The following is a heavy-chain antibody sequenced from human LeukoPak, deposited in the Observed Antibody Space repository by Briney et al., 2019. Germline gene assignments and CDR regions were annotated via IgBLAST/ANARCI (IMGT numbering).Heavy chain of an antibody. J-gene: IGHJ4*02. Sequence: GESLKISCKGSGYRFTSYWIGWVRRMPGKGLEWMGLIYAGDSNTRYRPSFQGQVTISVDKSISTAYLQWSSLKASDTAMYYCARLGGDLYCTSTRCFYDYWGQGTLVTVSP. D-gene: IGHD2-2*01. CDR1: GYRFTSYW. V-gene: IGHV5-51*01. CDR2: IYAGDSNT. CDR3: ARLGGDLYCTSTRCFYDY.